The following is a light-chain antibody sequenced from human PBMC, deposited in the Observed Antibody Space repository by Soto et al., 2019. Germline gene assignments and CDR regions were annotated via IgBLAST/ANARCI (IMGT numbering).Light chain of an antibody. V-gene: IGKV3-20*01. J-gene: IGKJ3*01. Sequence: EIVLTQSPGTLSMSPGERATLSCRASQSVSSRYVAWHQQKPGQAPRLLLSGATNRATGIPDRFSGSGSGTDFTLTISRLEPDDFAVYYCQEYSNSAVTFGPGAKVEI. CDR3: QEYSNSAVT. CDR1: QSVSSRY. CDR2: GAT.